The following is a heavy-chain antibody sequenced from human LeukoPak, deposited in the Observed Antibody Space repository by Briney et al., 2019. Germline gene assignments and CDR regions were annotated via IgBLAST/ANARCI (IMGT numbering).Heavy chain of an antibody. CDR2: INHSGST. V-gene: IGHV4-34*01. D-gene: IGHD3-22*01. Sequence: PSETLSLTCAVYGGSFSGYYWSWIRQPPGKGLEWIGEINHSGSTNYNPSLKSRVTISVDTSKNQFSLKLSSVTAADTAVYYCARDYYDSSGYYYEGGFDYWGQGTLVTVSS. CDR3: ARDYYDSSGYYYEGGFDY. J-gene: IGHJ4*02. CDR1: GGSFSGYY.